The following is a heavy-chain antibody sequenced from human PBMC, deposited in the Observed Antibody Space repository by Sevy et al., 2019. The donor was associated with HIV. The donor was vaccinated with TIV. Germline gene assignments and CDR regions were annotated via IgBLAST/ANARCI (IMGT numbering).Heavy chain of an antibody. V-gene: IGHV3-23*01. J-gene: IGHJ4*02. CDR3: AKGKEIKQQLAPFDY. CDR2: IGGSGGST. D-gene: IGHD6-13*01. Sequence: GGSLRLSCAASGFTFSSYAMSWVRQAPGKGLEWVSVIGGSGGSTYYADSVKGRFTISSDNSKNTLYLQMNSLRAEDTAVYYCAKGKEIKQQLAPFDYWGQGTLVTVSS. CDR1: GFTFSSYA.